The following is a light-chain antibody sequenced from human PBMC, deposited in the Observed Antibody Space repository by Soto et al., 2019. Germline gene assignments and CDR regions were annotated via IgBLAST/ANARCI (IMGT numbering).Light chain of an antibody. CDR1: SSDVGVYNY. J-gene: IGLJ2*01. V-gene: IGLV2-14*01. Sequence: QSALTQPASVSGSPGQSITISCTGTSSDVGVYNYVSWYQQHPGKAPKLMISDVSNRTSGVSTRFSGSKSGHTASLTIAGLQAEDEAEYDCSSYTSSSTVVFGGGTQLTVL. CDR3: SSYTSSSTVV. CDR2: DVS.